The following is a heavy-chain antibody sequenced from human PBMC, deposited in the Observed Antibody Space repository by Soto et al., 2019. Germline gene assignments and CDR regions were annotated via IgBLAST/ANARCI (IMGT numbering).Heavy chain of an antibody. D-gene: IGHD4-4*01. CDR2: TGGGIGP. V-gene: IGHV3-23*01. CDR3: GKVPVGVNSNSPYY. CDR1: GFPFRKYA. Sequence: EVQLLESGGGLVQPGESLKLACAVSGFPFRKYAMSWVRQAPGKGLEWVSTTGGGIGPYYADSVKGRFTISRDLSKNTLYLQMNSLRADDTAVYYCGKVPVGVNSNSPYYWGQGTLVTVSS. J-gene: IGHJ4*02.